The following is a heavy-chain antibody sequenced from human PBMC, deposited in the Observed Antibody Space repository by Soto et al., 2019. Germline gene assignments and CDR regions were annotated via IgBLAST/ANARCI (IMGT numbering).Heavy chain of an antibody. D-gene: IGHD2-8*01. V-gene: IGHV1-46*01. CDR1: GYIFSNYY. J-gene: IGHJ3*02. CDR2: FNPSGDAT. CDR3: ARRVMSKLGCDT. Sequence: QVQLVQSGAEVKKPGHSVKVSCKASGYIFSNYYMHWVRQAPGQGLEWMGVFNPSGDATHYAQSFQGRVSVTRETSTSPVYRELSTLTSEDTSGYYCARRVMSKLGCDTWGQVTMVTVSS.